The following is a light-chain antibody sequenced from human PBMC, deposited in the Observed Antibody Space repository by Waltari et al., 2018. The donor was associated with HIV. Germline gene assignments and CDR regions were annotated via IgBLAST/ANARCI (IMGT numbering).Light chain of an antibody. Sequence: EIVMTQSPATLSVSRGERATLSCRASQSVSSTLAWYQQKPGQAPRLLIYGASTRATGIPARFSGSGSGTEFTLTISSLQSEDFAVYYCQQYNNWPFTFGPGTKVDIK. CDR1: QSVSST. CDR2: GAS. V-gene: IGKV3-15*01. CDR3: QQYNNWPFT. J-gene: IGKJ3*01.